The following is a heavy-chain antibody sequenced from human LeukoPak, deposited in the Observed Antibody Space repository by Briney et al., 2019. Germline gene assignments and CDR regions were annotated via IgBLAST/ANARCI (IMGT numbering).Heavy chain of an antibody. CDR1: GGSFSGYY. CDR3: ARVPIGCSGGSCYSPRTRRWFDP. V-gene: IGHV4-34*01. D-gene: IGHD2-15*01. J-gene: IGHJ5*02. Sequence: SETLSLTCAVYGGSFSGYYWSWIRQPPGKGLEWIGEINHSGSTNYNPSLKSRVTISVDTSKNQFSLKLSSVTAADTAVYYCARVPIGCSGGSCYSPRTRRWFDPWGQGTLVTVSS. CDR2: INHSGST.